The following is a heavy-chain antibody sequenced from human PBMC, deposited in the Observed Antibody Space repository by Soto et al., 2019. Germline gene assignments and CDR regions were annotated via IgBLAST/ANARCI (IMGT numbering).Heavy chain of an antibody. Sequence: ASVKVSCKASGYTFTSYGISWVRQAPGQGLEWMGWISAYNGNTNYAQKLQGRVTMTTDTSTSTAYMELRSLRSDDTAVYYCARYCSSTSCYYRKEPLDYWGQGTLVTVDS. CDR3: ARYCSSTSCYYRKEPLDY. CDR2: ISAYNGNT. D-gene: IGHD2-2*01. V-gene: IGHV1-18*01. CDR1: GYTFTSYG. J-gene: IGHJ4*02.